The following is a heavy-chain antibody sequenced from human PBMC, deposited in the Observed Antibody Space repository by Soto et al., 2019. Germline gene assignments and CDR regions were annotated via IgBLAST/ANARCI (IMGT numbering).Heavy chain of an antibody. D-gene: IGHD4-4*01. Sequence: GGSLRLSCAASGFTFSSYGMHWVRQAPGKGLEWVAVIWYDGSNKYYADSVKGRFTISRDNSKNTLYLQMNSLRAEDTAVYYCARVDSNYVNGMDVWGQGTTVTVSS. CDR3: ARVDSNYVNGMDV. CDR1: GFTFSSYG. J-gene: IGHJ6*02. CDR2: IWYDGSNK. V-gene: IGHV3-33*01.